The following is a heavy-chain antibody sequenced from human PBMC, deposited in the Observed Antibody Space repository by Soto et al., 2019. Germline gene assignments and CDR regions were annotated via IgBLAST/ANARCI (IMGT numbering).Heavy chain of an antibody. V-gene: IGHV3-7*01. CDR1: GFTFSAYW. CDR3: ARARQLAYFDI. Sequence: EVQLVESGGGLVQPGGSLRLSCAASGFTFSAYWMSWVRQAPGKGLEWVANIKQDGSEKYYVDSVKGRFTISRDNAKNSLCLLMNSLRAEDTAVYYCARARQLAYFDIWGQGTMVTVSS. CDR2: IKQDGSEK. J-gene: IGHJ3*02. D-gene: IGHD6-13*01.